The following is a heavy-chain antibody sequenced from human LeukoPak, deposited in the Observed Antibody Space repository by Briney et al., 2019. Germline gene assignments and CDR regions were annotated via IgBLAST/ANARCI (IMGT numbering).Heavy chain of an antibody. CDR2: ISWNSGSI. Sequence: PGRSLRLSCAASGFTFDDYAMHWVRQAPGKGPEWVSGISWNSGSIGYADSVKGRFTISRDNAKNSLYLQMNSLRAEDTALYYCAKDYYYDSSGFDYWGQGTLVTVSS. CDR3: AKDYYYDSSGFDY. CDR1: GFTFDDYA. V-gene: IGHV3-9*01. J-gene: IGHJ4*02. D-gene: IGHD3-22*01.